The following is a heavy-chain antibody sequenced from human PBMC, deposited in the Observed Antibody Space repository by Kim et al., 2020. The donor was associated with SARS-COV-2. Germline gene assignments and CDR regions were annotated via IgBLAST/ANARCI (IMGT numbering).Heavy chain of an antibody. CDR3: ARGDRLDGSKRYYYYGMDV. V-gene: IGHV1-8*01. D-gene: IGHD1-26*01. CDR2: MNPNSGNT. Sequence: ASVKVSCKASGYTFTSYDINWVRQATGQGLEWMGWMNPNSGNTGYAQKFQGRVTMTRNTSISTAYMELSSLRSEDTAVYYCARGDRLDGSKRYYYYGMDVWGQGTTVTVSS. CDR1: GYTFTSYD. J-gene: IGHJ6*02.